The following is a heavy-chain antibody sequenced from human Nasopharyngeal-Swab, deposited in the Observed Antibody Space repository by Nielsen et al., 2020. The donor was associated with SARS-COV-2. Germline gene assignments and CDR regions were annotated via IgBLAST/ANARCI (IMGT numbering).Heavy chain of an antibody. D-gene: IGHD2-21*01. Sequence: RQAPGKGLEWIGHIYYTGITNYNPSLKSRVTISVDTSKNQFSLRLTSVTAADTAVYYCARRIADYMDVWGKGTTGTVSS. V-gene: IGHV4-59*08. CDR3: ARRIADYMDV. J-gene: IGHJ6*03. CDR2: IYYTGIT.